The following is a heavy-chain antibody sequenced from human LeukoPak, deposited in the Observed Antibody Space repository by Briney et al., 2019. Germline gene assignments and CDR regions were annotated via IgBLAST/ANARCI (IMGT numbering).Heavy chain of an antibody. D-gene: IGHD4-17*01. Sequence: ASVTVSCKASGYTFTGYYMYWVRQAPGQGLEWMGWINPNSGGTNYAQKFQGRVTMTRDTSISTAYMELSRLRSDDTAVYYCARDRDGDVTPFDYWGQGTLVTVS. CDR2: INPNSGGT. CDR1: GYTFTGYY. V-gene: IGHV1-2*02. J-gene: IGHJ4*02. CDR3: ARDRDGDVTPFDY.